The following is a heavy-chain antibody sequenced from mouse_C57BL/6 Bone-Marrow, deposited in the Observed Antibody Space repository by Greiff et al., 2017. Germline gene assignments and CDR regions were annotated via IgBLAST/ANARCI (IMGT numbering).Heavy chain of an antibody. CDR3: AVHEEDGNYVVAY. V-gene: IGHV1-62-2*01. CDR1: GYTFTEYT. CDR2: FYPGRGSI. J-gene: IGHJ3*01. D-gene: IGHD2-1*01. Sequence: QVQLKESGAELVKPGASVKLSCKASGYTFTEYTIHWVKQRSGQSLEWIGWFYPGRGSIKYNEKFKDKATLTSDKSSSTVSMELSRLTSEDSAVYFCAVHEEDGNYVVAYWGQGTLVTVST.